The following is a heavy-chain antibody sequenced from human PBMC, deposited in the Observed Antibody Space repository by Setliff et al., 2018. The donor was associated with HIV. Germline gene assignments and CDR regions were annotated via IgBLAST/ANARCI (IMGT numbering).Heavy chain of an antibody. CDR3: ARAINEIAVAGTGDGFDI. CDR2: MNCMNGDT. V-gene: IGHV1-46*01. D-gene: IGHD6-19*01. J-gene: IGHJ3*02. Sequence: ASVKVSCKTSGYTFTNYYVNWVRQAPGQGLEWIGIMNCMNGDTSYAQNLKGRVTVTRDTSTSTVYMELSSLRPEDTAVYFCARAINEIAVAGTGDGFDIWGQGTMVTVSS. CDR1: GYTFTNYY.